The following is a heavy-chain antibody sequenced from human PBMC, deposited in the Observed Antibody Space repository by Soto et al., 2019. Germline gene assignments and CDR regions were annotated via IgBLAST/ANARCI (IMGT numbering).Heavy chain of an antibody. CDR3: TRELRWEQTRGESDY. Sequence: GGSLRLSCAASGFSFSSSSMNWVRQAPGKGLGWVSFISFSSSNVFYADSLKGRFTISRDNAKNSLFLHMNSLRAEDTAVYYCTRELRWEQTRGESDYWGRGTLVPVSS. D-gene: IGHD1-26*01. CDR2: ISFSSSNV. V-gene: IGHV3-21*01. CDR1: GFSFSSSS. J-gene: IGHJ4*02.